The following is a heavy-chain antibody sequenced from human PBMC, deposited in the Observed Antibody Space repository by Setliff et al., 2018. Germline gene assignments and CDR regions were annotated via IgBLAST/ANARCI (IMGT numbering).Heavy chain of an antibody. D-gene: IGHD5-18*01. CDR1: VYSISRDCH. V-gene: IGHV4-38-2*01. CDR2: IYTSGST. J-gene: IGHJ3*02. CDR3: ARTQTIDTIYDAFDI. Sequence: SETLSLTCAVSVYSISRDCHWGWIRQPPGKGLEWIGSIYTSGSTNYNPSPKSRVTISVDTPKNQFSLKLSSVTAADTAVYYCARTQTIDTIYDAFDIWGRGTMVTVSS.